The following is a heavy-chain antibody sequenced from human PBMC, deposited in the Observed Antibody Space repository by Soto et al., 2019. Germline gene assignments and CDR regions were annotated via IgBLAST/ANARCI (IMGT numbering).Heavy chain of an antibody. CDR2: ISYDGSNK. Sequence: QVQLVESGGGVVQPGRSLRLSCAASGFTFCSYGMHWVRQAPGKGLEWVAVISYDGSNKYYADSVKGRFTISRDNSKNTLYLQMNSLRAEDTAVYYCAKDRPYSVYDLTYYFDYWGQGTLVTVSS. J-gene: IGHJ4*02. D-gene: IGHD5-12*01. CDR3: AKDRPYSVYDLTYYFDY. CDR1: GFTFCSYG. V-gene: IGHV3-30*18.